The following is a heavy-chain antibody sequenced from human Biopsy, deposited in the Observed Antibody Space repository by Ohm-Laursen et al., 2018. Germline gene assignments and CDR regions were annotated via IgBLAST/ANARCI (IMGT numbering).Heavy chain of an antibody. CDR1: GGTFSNYG. CDR2: NIPILGAG. CDR3: ATKLTGYFHH. Sequence: SVKVSCKAPGGTFSNYGVNWVRQAPGQGLEWLGGNIPILGAGNYAQKFQDRVTVAADTSTSTATMELRSLRSDDTAVYYCATKLTGYFHHWGQGTLVSVSS. V-gene: IGHV1-69*06. D-gene: IGHD3-9*01. J-gene: IGHJ1*01.